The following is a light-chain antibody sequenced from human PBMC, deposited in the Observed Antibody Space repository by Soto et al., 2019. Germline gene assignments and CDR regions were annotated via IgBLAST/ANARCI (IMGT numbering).Light chain of an antibody. V-gene: IGKV3-20*01. CDR2: GIS. Sequence: ESVWTQSPGTLSLSPGERATLSCRASQSVTNRYFAWYQQRPGQAPRLLIYGISNRATGIPDRFSGSGSGTDFTLTISRLDPEDFVVYYCQQYSSLPHTFGQGTKLEVK. CDR1: QSVTNRY. J-gene: IGKJ2*01. CDR3: QQYSSLPHT.